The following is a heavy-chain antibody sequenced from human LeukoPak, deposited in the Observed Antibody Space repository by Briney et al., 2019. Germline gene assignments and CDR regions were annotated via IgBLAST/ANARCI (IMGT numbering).Heavy chain of an antibody. D-gene: IGHD6-13*01. CDR3: AKCSPFSRSSSFNWFDP. Sequence: PGGSLRLSCAASGFTFSSYAMSWVRQAPGKGLEWVSAISGSGGSTYYADSVKGRFTISRDNSKNTLYLQMNSLRAEDTAVYYCAKCSPFSRSSSFNWFDPWGQGTLVTASS. CDR2: ISGSGGST. CDR1: GFTFSSYA. V-gene: IGHV3-23*01. J-gene: IGHJ5*02.